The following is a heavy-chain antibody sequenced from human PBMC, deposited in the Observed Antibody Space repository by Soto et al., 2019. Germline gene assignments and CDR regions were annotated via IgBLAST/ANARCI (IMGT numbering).Heavy chain of an antibody. D-gene: IGHD3-3*01. CDR3: ARSRAATIFHYYGMDV. CDR1: GYTFTGYY. V-gene: IGHV1-2*02. J-gene: IGHJ6*02. CDR2: INPNSGGT. Sequence: QVQLVQSGAEVKKPGASVKVSCKASGYTFTGYYMHWVRQAPGQGLEWMGWINPNSGGTNYAQKFQGRVTMTRDTSISTAYMELSRLRSDDTAVYYCARSRAATIFHYYGMDVWGQGTTVTVSS.